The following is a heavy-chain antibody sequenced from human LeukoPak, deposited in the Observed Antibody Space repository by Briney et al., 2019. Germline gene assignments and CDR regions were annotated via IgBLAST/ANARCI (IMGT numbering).Heavy chain of an antibody. CDR3: ARGVSSGWRHYYYGMDV. J-gene: IGHJ6*02. Sequence: SETVSLTCAVYGGSFSGYYWSWNRQPPGKGLEWIGEINHSGSTNYNPSLKSRVTISVDTSKNQFSLKLSSVTAADTAVYYCARGVSSGWRHYYYGMDVWGQGTTVTVSS. D-gene: IGHD6-19*01. CDR1: GGSFSGYY. CDR2: INHSGST. V-gene: IGHV4-34*01.